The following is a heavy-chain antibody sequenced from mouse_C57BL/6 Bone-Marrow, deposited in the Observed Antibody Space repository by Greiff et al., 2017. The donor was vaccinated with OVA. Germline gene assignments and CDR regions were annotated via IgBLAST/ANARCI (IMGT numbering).Heavy chain of an antibody. CDR2: IYPRSGNT. J-gene: IGHJ3*01. D-gene: IGHD2-5*01. V-gene: IGHV1-81*01. CDR1: GYTFTSYG. Sequence: QVQLQQSGAELARPGASVKLSCKASGYTFTSYGISWVKQRTGQGLEWIGEIYPRSGNTYYNEKFKGKATLTADKSSSTAYMELRSLTSEDSAVYICARGAYYSNFWCAYWGQGTLVTVSA. CDR3: ARGAYYSNFWCAY.